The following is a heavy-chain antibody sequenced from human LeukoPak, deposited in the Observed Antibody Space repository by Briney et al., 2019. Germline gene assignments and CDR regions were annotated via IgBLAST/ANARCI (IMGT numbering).Heavy chain of an antibody. J-gene: IGHJ4*02. V-gene: IGHV1-24*01. D-gene: IGHD5-12*01. CDR2: FDPEDGET. CDR3: ATILGYDSWFDY. CDR1: GYTLTELS. Sequence: ASVKVSCKVSGYTLTELSMHWVRQAPGKGLERMGGFDPEDGETIYAQKFQGRVTMTEDTSTDTAYMELSSLRSEDTAVYYCATILGYDSWFDYWGQGTLVTVSS.